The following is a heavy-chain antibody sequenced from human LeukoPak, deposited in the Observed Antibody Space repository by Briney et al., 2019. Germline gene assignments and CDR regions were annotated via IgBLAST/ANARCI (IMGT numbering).Heavy chain of an antibody. CDR3: ARAPRYDFWSGYPYYFDY. D-gene: IGHD3-3*01. Sequence: ASVNVSCKASGYTFTSYDINWVRQATGQGLEWMGWMNPNSGNTGYAQKFQGRVTITRNTSITTAYMELGSLRSADTAVYYCARAPRYDFWSGYPYYFDYWGQGTLVTVSS. J-gene: IGHJ4*02. CDR1: GYTFTSYD. V-gene: IGHV1-8*03. CDR2: MNPNSGNT.